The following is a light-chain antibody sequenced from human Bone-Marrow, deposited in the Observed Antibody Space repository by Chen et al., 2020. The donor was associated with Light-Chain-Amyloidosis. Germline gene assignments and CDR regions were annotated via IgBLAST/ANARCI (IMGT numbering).Light chain of an antibody. Sequence: SYELTQPPSVSVSPGQTARITCSGDDLPTEYAYWYQQKPGQAPVLVIHRDTERPSGMSERFPGSSSGTTATLTISGVQAEDEADYHCQSADSSGTYEVIFGGGTKLTVL. CDR1: DLPTEY. V-gene: IGLV3-25*03. CDR3: QSADSSGTYEVI. J-gene: IGLJ2*01. CDR2: RDT.